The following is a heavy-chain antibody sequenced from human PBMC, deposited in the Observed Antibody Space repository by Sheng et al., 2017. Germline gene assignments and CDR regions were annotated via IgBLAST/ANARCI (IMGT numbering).Heavy chain of an antibody. V-gene: IGHV3-21*01. CDR2: ISSSGRYI. CDR3: ARSRSRWINPNWFDP. J-gene: IGHJ5*02. Sequence: EVHLVQSGGGLVKPGGSLRLSCEASGFTFSNCSMNWVRQAPGKGLEWVSYISSSGRYIYYADSVKGRFTVSTDNAKTSLYLQMNSLRAEDTAVYYCARSRSRWINPNWFDPWGQGILVTGLL. D-gene: IGHD6-13*01. CDR1: GFTFSNCS.